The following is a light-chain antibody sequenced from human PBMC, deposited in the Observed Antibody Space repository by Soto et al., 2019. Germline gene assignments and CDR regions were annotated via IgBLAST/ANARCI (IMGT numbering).Light chain of an antibody. Sequence: EIVLTQSPATLSLSPGERATLSCRASQSVSSYLAWYQQKPGQAPRLLIYDASNRATGIPARFSGSGSGTDFTLTISRLAPADFAVYYCQQRSNWPLTFGGGTKVEIK. J-gene: IGKJ4*01. CDR1: QSVSSY. V-gene: IGKV3-11*01. CDR2: DAS. CDR3: QQRSNWPLT.